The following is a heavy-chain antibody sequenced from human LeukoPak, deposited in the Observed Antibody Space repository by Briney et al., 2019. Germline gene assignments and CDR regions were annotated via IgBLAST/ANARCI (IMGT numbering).Heavy chain of an antibody. CDR3: ATQTSQTAFGV. V-gene: IGHV3-7*01. CDR2: VMQDGSET. Sequence: GSLRLSCAASGFTFSSYWMSWVRQAPGNGLEWVASVMQDGSETQHVDSVKGRFTISRDNAKNSLYVQMNSLRAEDTGVYYCATQTSQTAFGVWGQGTTVTVSS. J-gene: IGHJ6*02. CDR1: GFTFSSYW. D-gene: IGHD3-3*01.